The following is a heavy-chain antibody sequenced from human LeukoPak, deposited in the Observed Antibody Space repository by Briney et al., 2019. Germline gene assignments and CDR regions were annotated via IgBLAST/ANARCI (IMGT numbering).Heavy chain of an antibody. Sequence: GGSLRLSCAASGFTFSSYWMSWVRQSPGKGLEWVANINQDGSENHYVDSVKGRFTISRDNAKNSVFVQMNGLRVEDTAVYYCVRAGGSSWSDFWGQGTLVTVS. CDR2: INQDGSEN. D-gene: IGHD6-13*01. CDR3: VRAGGSSWSDF. J-gene: IGHJ4*02. CDR1: GFTFSSYW. V-gene: IGHV3-7*01.